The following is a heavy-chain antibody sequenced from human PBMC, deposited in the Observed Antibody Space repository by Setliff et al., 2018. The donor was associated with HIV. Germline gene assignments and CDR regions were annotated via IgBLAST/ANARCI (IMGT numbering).Heavy chain of an antibody. V-gene: IGHV4-39*07. CDR3: ARVPTSSWYVTTQRTKEYFQQ. CDR2: IYYSGNT. D-gene: IGHD6-13*01. CDR1: GGSIKSSSYY. Sequence: PSETLSLTCTVSGGSIKSSSYYWGWIRQPPGKGLEWIGSIYYSGNTHYNPSLKSRVTISVDTSRNQFSLRLSSVTAADTAIYYCARVPTSSWYVTTQRTKEYFQQWGQGTLVTVSS. J-gene: IGHJ1*01.